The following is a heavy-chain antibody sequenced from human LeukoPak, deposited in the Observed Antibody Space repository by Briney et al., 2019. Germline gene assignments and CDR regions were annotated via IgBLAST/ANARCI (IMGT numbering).Heavy chain of an antibody. CDR1: AFIFSDYA. V-gene: IGHV3-23*05. J-gene: IGHJ4*02. Sequence: GGSLRLSCAASAFIFSDYAMGWVRQAPGKGLEWVSTIDKTTYPTFYADSVKGRFTISRDNSKNTLYLQMNSLRTEDTAVYFCAKFEGATIPGWFNDYWGQGILVTVSS. CDR2: IDKTTYPT. CDR3: AKFEGATIPGWFNDY. D-gene: IGHD6-19*01.